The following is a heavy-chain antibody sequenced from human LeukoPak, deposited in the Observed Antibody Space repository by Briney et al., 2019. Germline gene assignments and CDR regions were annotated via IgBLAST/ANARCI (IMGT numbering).Heavy chain of an antibody. CDR2: IKSKTDGGTT. D-gene: IGHD5-12*01. Sequence: GGSLRLSCAASGFTFSYAWMSWVRQAPGRGLECVGRIKSKTDGGTTDYAAPVKGRFTISRDDSKNTLYLQMNSLNAEDTSVYYCTTDYPNSGYETFDYWGHGTLVTVSS. J-gene: IGHJ4*01. V-gene: IGHV3-15*01. CDR1: GFTFSYAW. CDR3: TTDYPNSGYETFDY.